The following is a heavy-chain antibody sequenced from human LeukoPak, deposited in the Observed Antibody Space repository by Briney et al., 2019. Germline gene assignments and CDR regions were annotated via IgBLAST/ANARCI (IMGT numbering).Heavy chain of an antibody. Sequence: SVKDSCVASRYTFTSYVLSWVRQAPRQGVEWVGWIWAYNGNTNYAQKLQGRVTITTDTSTSTAYMELRSLRSDDTAVYYCARMYNGFDVYHYYYYIDVWGKGTTVTVSS. CDR1: RYTFTSYV. D-gene: IGHD1-26*01. CDR2: IWAYNGNT. CDR3: ARMYNGFDVYHYYYYIDV. J-gene: IGHJ6*03. V-gene: IGHV1-18*01.